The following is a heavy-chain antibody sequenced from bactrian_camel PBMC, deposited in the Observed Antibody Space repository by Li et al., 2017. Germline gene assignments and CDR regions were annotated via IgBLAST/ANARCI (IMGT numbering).Heavy chain of an antibody. V-gene: IGHV3S57*01. CDR2: IDSDGMT. D-gene: IGHD2*01. J-gene: IGHJ6*01. CDR1: EYTYSGYC. CDR3: AGRLVVATTCPGATSRHFGY. Sequence: HVQLVESGGGSVQAGGSLRLSCEASEYTYSGYCMGWFRQVPGQEREGVASIDSDGMTTYTESVKGRFIISKDNAKKTLYLHMNSLKPEDTAMYYCAGRLVVATTCPGATSRHFGYWGQGTQVTVS.